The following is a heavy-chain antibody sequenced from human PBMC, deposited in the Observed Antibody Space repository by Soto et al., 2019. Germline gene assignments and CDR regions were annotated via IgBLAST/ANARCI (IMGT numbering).Heavy chain of an antibody. D-gene: IGHD3-10*01. CDR1: GFTVSSNY. V-gene: IGHV3-53*01. Sequence: EVQLVESGGGLIQPGGSLRLSCAASGFTVSSNYLSWVRQAPGKGLEWVSVIYSGGSTYYADSVKGRFTISRDNSKNTLYLQMNSLRAEDTAVYYCARAYGSGTGGAFDIWGQGTMVTVSS. CDR3: ARAYGSGTGGAFDI. CDR2: IYSGGST. J-gene: IGHJ3*02.